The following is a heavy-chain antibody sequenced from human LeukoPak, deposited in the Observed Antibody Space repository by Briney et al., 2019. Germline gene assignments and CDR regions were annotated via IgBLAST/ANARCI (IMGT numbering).Heavy chain of an antibody. CDR1: GFTFINAW. CDR3: TTDIPGELSEYFDY. CDR2: IKSKTDGGTT. J-gene: IGHJ4*02. D-gene: IGHD3-10*01. Sequence: GGSLRLSCAPSGFTFINAWMSWVRQAPGKGLEWVGRIKSKTDGGTTDYAAPVKGRFTISRDDSKNTLYLQMNSLKTEDTAVCYCTTDIPGELSEYFDYWGQGTLVTVSS. V-gene: IGHV3-15*01.